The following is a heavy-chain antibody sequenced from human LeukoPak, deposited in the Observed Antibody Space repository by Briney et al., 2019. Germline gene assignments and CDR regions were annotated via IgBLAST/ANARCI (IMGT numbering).Heavy chain of an antibody. CDR3: ARVSLTASDIVVVPAAIPFDYYYYYMDV. CDR2: IKQDGSEK. V-gene: IGHV3-7*01. D-gene: IGHD2-2*02. J-gene: IGHJ6*03. Sequence: GGSLRLSCAASGFTFSSYWMTWVRQAPGTGLEWVANIKQDGSEKYYVDSVKGRFTISRDNAKNSLYLQMNSLRAEDTAVYYCARVSLTASDIVVVPAAIPFDYYYYYMDVWGKGTTVTVSS. CDR1: GFTFSSYW.